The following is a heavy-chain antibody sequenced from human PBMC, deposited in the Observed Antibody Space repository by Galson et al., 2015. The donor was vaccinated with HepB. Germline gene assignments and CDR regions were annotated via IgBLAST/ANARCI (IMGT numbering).Heavy chain of an antibody. D-gene: IGHD6-13*01. CDR2: ISWNSGSI. J-gene: IGHJ4*02. CDR3: AKEARGSSWFTFDY. V-gene: IGHV3-9*01. Sequence: SLRLSCAASGSTFDDYAMHWVRQAPGKGLEWVSGISWNSGSIGYADSVKGRFTISRDNAKNSLYLQMNSLRAEDTALYYCAKEARGSSWFTFDYWGQGTLVTVSS. CDR1: GSTFDDYA.